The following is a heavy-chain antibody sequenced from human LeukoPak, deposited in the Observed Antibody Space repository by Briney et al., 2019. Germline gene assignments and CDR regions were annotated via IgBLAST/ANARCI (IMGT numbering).Heavy chain of an antibody. D-gene: IGHD4/OR15-4a*01. J-gene: IGHJ3*02. V-gene: IGHV4-30-2*01. CDR2: IYHSGST. Sequence: SETLSLTCTVSGGSISSGGYYWSWIRQPPGKGLEWIGYIYHSGSTYYNPSLKSRVTISVDMSKNQVSLRLRSVTAADTAVYHCARARVFVSGLGYFGTSMVREIFDIWGQGTRVTVSS. CDR3: ARARVFVSGLGYFGTSMVREIFDI. CDR1: GGSISSGGYY.